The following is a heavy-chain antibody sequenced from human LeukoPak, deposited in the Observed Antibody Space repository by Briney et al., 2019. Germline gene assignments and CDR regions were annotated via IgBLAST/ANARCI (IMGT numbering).Heavy chain of an antibody. D-gene: IGHD3-22*01. V-gene: IGHV3-23*01. CDR1: GFTFSSYA. CDR2: ISGSGGST. CDR3: AKDPYYYDSRPSDY. J-gene: IGHJ4*02. Sequence: PGGSLRLSCAASGFTFSSYAMSWVRQAPGKGLEWVSAISGSGGSTYYADSVKGRFTISRDNSKNTLYLQMNSLRAEDTAVYYCAKDPYYYDSRPSDYWGQGTLVTVSS.